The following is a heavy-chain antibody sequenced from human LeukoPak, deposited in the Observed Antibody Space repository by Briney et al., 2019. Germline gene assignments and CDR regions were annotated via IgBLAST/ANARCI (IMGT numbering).Heavy chain of an antibody. CDR3: AKDDPNDYKPWIY. CDR1: GFTFSSYA. V-gene: IGHV3-23*01. J-gene: IGHJ4*02. D-gene: IGHD4-11*01. Sequence: GGSLRLSCAASGFTFSSYAMSWVRQAPGKGLEWVSLISGSGDKTYYADSVKGRFTISRDNSKNTLYLQVNSLRADDTAVYYCAKDDPNDYKPWIYWGQGTLVTVSS. CDR2: ISGSGDKT.